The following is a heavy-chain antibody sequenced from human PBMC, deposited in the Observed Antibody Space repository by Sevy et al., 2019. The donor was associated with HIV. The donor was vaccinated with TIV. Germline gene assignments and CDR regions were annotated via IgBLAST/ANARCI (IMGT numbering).Heavy chain of an antibody. CDR1: GYTVTGYY. CDR3: ARGLSPVTRFDY. V-gene: IGHV1-2*02. CDR2: INPNSGGT. Sequence: ASVKVSCKASGYTVTGYYMHWVRQAPGQGVEWMGWINPNSGGTNYAQKFQGRVTMTRDTSISTAYMELSRLRSDDTAVYYCARGLSPVTRFDYWGQGTLVTVSS. J-gene: IGHJ4*02. D-gene: IGHD4-17*01.